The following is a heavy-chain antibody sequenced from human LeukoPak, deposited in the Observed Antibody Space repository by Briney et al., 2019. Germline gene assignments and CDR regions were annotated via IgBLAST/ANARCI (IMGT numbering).Heavy chain of an antibody. Sequence: GASVKVSCKASGYTFTSYGISWVRQAPGQGLEWMGWISAYNGNTNYAQKLQGRVTMTTDTSTSTAYMELRSLRSDDTAVYYCARGSYYGSGSAENYYYYMDVWGKGTTVTVSS. D-gene: IGHD3-10*01. CDR1: GYTFTSYG. J-gene: IGHJ6*03. V-gene: IGHV1-18*01. CDR3: ARGSYYGSGSAENYYYYMDV. CDR2: ISAYNGNT.